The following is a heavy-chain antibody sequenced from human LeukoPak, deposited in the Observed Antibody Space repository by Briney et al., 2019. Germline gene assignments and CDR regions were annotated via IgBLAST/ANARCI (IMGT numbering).Heavy chain of an antibody. CDR2: ISGSGTYI. Sequence: GGSLRLSCTASGFTFMSYIMSWVRQAPGKGLEWVSSISGSGTYIHYVDSLKGRFTISRDNAKNSLYLQMNSLRAEDTAVYFCARGLYDTSGWPLDAFDFWGQGTMVTVSS. V-gene: IGHV3-21*01. CDR3: ARGLYDTSGWPLDAFDF. CDR1: GFTFMSYI. J-gene: IGHJ3*01. D-gene: IGHD6-19*01.